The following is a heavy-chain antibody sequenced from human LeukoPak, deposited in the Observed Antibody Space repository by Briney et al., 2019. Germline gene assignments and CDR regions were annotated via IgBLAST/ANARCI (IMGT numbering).Heavy chain of an antibody. J-gene: IGHJ4*02. CDR2: IYYSGST. V-gene: IGHV4-59*01. CDR3: ARGKAATPRIAAADV. Sequence: PSGTLSLTCTVSGGSISSYYWSWIRQPPGKGLEWIGYIYYSGSTNYNPSLKSRVTISVDTSKNQFSLKLSSVTAADTAVYYCARGKAATPRIAAADVWGQGTLVTVSS. D-gene: IGHD6-13*01. CDR1: GGSISSYY.